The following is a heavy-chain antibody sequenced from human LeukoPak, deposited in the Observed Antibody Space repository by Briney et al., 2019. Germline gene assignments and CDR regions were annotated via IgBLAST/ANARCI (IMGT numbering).Heavy chain of an antibody. CDR1: RYTFTSYG. D-gene: IGHD2-15*01. Sequence: ASVKVSCKASRYTFTSYGISSVRQAPGQGLEWMGWISAYNGNTNYAQKLQGRVTMTTDTSTSTAYMELRSLRSDDTAVYYCARVCSGGSCYPGGFDYWGQGTLVTVSS. CDR3: ARVCSGGSCYPGGFDY. V-gene: IGHV1-18*01. J-gene: IGHJ4*02. CDR2: ISAYNGNT.